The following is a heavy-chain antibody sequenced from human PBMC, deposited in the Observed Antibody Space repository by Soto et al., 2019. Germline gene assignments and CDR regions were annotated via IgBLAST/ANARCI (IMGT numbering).Heavy chain of an antibody. CDR3: ASGDCSGGRCYSDFDF. V-gene: IGHV1-69*02. Sequence: QVHLVQSGAEVKKPGSSVQVSCKASGDTFTDHTVTWVRQAPGQGLEWMGRSVPTLGMANYAQTFQGRVTITADTSMTTAYLELTGLTSDDSAVYYCASGDCSGGRCYSDFDFWGQGTLVTVSS. D-gene: IGHD2-15*01. CDR1: GDTFTDHT. CDR2: SVPTLGMA. J-gene: IGHJ4*02.